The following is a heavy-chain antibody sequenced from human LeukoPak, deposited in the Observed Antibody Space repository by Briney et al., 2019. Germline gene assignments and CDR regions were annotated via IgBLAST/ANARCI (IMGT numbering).Heavy chain of an antibody. CDR3: ARATRGDLLSEF. V-gene: IGHV1-8*01. Sequence: ASVKVSCKASEYTFANYDITWVRQAPGRGLEWMGWMIPYSTNTGYARKFQGRLSMTRDTSITTAYMELSSLTSEDTAVYYCARATRGDLLSEFWGQGSPITVSS. CDR2: MIPYSTNT. J-gene: IGHJ4*02. CDR1: EYTFANYD. D-gene: IGHD2-21*01.